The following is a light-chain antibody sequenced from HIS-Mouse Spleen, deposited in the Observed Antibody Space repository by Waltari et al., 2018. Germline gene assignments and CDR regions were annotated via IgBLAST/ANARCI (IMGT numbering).Light chain of an antibody. CDR2: EGS. J-gene: IGLJ2*01. V-gene: IGLV2-23*01. CDR3: CSYAGSSTYVV. Sequence: QSALTQPASVSGSPGQSITISCTGTRSDVGSYNLVSLYQQHRGKAPKLRIYEGSKRPSGVSNRFSGSKSGNTASLTISGLQAEDEADYYCCSYAGSSTYVVFGGGTKLTVL. CDR1: RSDVGSYNL.